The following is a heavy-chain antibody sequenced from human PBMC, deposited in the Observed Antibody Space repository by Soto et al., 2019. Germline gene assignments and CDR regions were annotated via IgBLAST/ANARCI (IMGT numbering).Heavy chain of an antibody. V-gene: IGHV3-23*01. CDR2: ILGGSGKT. CDR3: VKGGPIGVSGDDY. Sequence: EVQLLESGGGLVQPGGSLRLSCAASGFTFSSYAMTWVRQAPGKGLEWVALILGGSGKTYYAGSVKGRFTISRDNSKNTLYLLMNSLRAEDSALYYCVKGGPIGVSGDDYWGQGTLVNGSS. CDR1: GFTFSSYA. J-gene: IGHJ4*02. D-gene: IGHD6-19*01.